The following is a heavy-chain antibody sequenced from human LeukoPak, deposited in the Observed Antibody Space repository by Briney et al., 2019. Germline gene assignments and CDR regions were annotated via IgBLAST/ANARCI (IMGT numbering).Heavy chain of an antibody. CDR2: IYYSGST. D-gene: IGHD2-2*02. J-gene: IGHJ4*02. CDR3: ARGYILGNY. Sequence: SETPSLTCTVSGGSISSNKYYWGWIRQPPGKGLEWIGSIYYSGSTYYNPTLKSRVTIFVDTSKNQFPLKLSSVTAADTAVYYCARGYILGNYWGQGTLVTVSS. V-gene: IGHV4-39*01. CDR1: GGSISSNKYY.